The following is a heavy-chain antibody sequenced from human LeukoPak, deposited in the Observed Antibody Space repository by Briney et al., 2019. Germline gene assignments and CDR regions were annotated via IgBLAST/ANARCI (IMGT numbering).Heavy chain of an antibody. Sequence: GGSLRLSCAASGFTFSTYWMHWVRQAPGKGLVWVSRVNTDGSYTSYADSVKGRFTISRDNAKNTLYLQMNSLRAEDTAVYYCVGPNSGNYWGYFDLWGRGTLVSVSS. CDR1: GFTFSTYW. CDR3: VGPNSGNYWGYFDL. D-gene: IGHD1-26*01. V-gene: IGHV3-74*01. CDR2: VNTDGSYT. J-gene: IGHJ2*01.